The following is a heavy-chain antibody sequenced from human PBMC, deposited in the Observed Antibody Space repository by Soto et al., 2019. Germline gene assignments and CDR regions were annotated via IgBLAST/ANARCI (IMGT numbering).Heavy chain of an antibody. D-gene: IGHD2-2*01. CDR1: GYTFTSYA. CDR3: ARDLGSIVVVPAAMFLDY. V-gene: IGHV1-3*01. Sequence: QVQLVQSGAEVKKPGASVKVSCKASGYTFTSYAMHWVRQAPGQRLEWMGWINAGNGNTKYSQKFQGRVTITRDTSASTAYMELGSLRSEDTAVYYCARDLGSIVVVPAAMFLDYWGQGTLVTVSS. J-gene: IGHJ4*02. CDR2: INAGNGNT.